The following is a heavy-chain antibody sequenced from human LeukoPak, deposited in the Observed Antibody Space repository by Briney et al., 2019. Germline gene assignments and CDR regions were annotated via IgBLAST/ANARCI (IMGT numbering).Heavy chain of an antibody. CDR3: ARDLSGIAGYTYGRGIDY. V-gene: IGHV3-21*06. J-gene: IGHJ4*02. CDR2: VSSSGANI. CDR1: GFSFSCYR. D-gene: IGHD5-18*01. Sequence: PGGSLRLSCAASGFSFSCYRMNWVRQGQGKGLEWVSSVSSSGANIHYADSVKGRFTISRDNCKNSLYLQMNSLRAEDTAVYHCARDLSGIAGYTYGRGIDYWSQGTLVTVSS.